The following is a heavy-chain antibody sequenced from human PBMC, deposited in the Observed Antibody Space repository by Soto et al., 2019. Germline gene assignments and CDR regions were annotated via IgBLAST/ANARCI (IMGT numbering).Heavy chain of an antibody. D-gene: IGHD6-6*01. CDR3: ASTRGVEYSSSSFAFYI. Sequence: GESLKISCKGSGYSFTSYWIGWVRQMPGKGLEWMGIIYPGDSDTRYSPSFQGQVTISADKSISTAYLQWSSLKASDTAMYYCASTRGVEYSSSSFAFYIWGQGTMVTVSS. V-gene: IGHV5-51*01. CDR2: IYPGDSDT. J-gene: IGHJ3*02. CDR1: GYSFTSYW.